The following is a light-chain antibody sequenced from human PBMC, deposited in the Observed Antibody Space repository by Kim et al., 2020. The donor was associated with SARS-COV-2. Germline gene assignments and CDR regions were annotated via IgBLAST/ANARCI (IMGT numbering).Light chain of an antibody. Sequence: DIQMTQPPSSLSASVGDRVTITCRASQSISSSLNWFQQKPGKAPKLLIYAASSLQSGVPSRFSGSGSGTDFTLTISSLQPEDFATYYCQQSYSTPLTFGGGTKVDIK. CDR2: AAS. J-gene: IGKJ4*01. CDR3: QQSYSTPLT. V-gene: IGKV1-39*01. CDR1: QSISSS.